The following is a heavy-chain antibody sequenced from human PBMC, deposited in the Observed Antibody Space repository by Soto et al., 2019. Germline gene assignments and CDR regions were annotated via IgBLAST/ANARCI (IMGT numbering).Heavy chain of an antibody. CDR3: ARAPLAPAAMGYNWFDP. Sequence: GASVKVSCKASGYTFTNYAMHWVRQAPGQRLDWMGWINPGNGNTKYSQRFQGRVTITRDTSASTAYMELSSVRSEDSAVYYCARAPLAPAAMGYNWFDPWGQGTLVTVS. J-gene: IGHJ5*02. CDR1: GYTFTNYA. D-gene: IGHD2-2*01. CDR2: INPGNGNT. V-gene: IGHV1-3*01.